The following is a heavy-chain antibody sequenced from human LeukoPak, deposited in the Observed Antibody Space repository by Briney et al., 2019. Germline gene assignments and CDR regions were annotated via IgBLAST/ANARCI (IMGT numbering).Heavy chain of an antibody. D-gene: IGHD6-19*01. CDR3: AKDRSPIAVAGISNG. Sequence: GGSLRLSCAASGFTFSSYGMHWVRQAPGKGLEWVAVISYDGSNKYYADSVKGRFTISRGNSKNTLYLQMNSLRAEDTAVYYCAKDRSPIAVAGISNGWGQGTLVTVSS. V-gene: IGHV3-30*18. CDR1: GFTFSSYG. CDR2: ISYDGSNK. J-gene: IGHJ4*02.